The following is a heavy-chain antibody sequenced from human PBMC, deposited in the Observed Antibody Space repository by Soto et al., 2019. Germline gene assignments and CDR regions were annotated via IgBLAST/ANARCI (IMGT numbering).Heavy chain of an antibody. CDR1: RVSISSYY. Sequence: QVQLQESGPGLVKPSETLSLTCTVSRVSISSYYWSWIRQPPGKGLEWIGYISYSGNTNYNASLKVRVTISVDTSTTQFPLRVTAVTAADTSVYYCARIRGLGAVSPYFDYWCQGALVTVSS. D-gene: IGHD3-16*02. V-gene: IGHV4-59*01. J-gene: IGHJ4*02. CDR3: ARIRGLGAVSPYFDY. CDR2: ISYSGNT.